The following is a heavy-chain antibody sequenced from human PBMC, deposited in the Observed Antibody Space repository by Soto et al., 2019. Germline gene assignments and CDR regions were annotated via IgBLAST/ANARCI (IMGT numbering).Heavy chain of an antibody. Sequence: QAGGSLRLSCAASGFIFSDYWMSWVRQAPGKGPEWVANIKFDGSEKQYVDSVRGRFTISRDTSRNSLFLQMNSLRAGDTAVYYCVKDGGYCSSSTCYSPRNHYFDSWGQGTLVTVSS. J-gene: IGHJ4*02. CDR3: VKDGGYCSSSTCYSPRNHYFDS. D-gene: IGHD2-2*01. CDR2: IKFDGSEK. CDR1: GFIFSDYW. V-gene: IGHV3-7*03.